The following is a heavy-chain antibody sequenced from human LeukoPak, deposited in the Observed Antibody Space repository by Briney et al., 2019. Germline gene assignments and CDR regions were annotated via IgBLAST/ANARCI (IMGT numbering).Heavy chain of an antibody. CDR3: ARHHIQHPHYFDY. Sequence: PSETLSLTCAVSGGSINSYYWSWIRQPPGKGLEWIGYIYSRGTTNYNPSLKSRVTISVDTSENQFSLKLSAVTAADTAVYYCARHHIQHPHYFDYWGQGTLVTVSS. CDR2: IYSRGTT. CDR1: GGSINSYY. V-gene: IGHV4-59*08. J-gene: IGHJ4*02.